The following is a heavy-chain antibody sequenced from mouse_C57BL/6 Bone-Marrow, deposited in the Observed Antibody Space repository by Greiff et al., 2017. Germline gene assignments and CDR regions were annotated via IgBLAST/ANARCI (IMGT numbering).Heavy chain of an antibody. CDR3: TTWGAGTPAYFDY. J-gene: IGHJ2*01. CDR2: IDPENGDT. Sequence: DVKLQESGAELVRPGASVKLSCTASGFNIKDDYMHWVKQRPEQGLEWIGWIDPENGDTEYASKFQGKATITADTSSNTAYLQLSSLTSEDTAVYYWTTWGAGTPAYFDYWGQGTTLTVSS. V-gene: IGHV14-4*01. D-gene: IGHD1-1*01. CDR1: GFNIKDDY.